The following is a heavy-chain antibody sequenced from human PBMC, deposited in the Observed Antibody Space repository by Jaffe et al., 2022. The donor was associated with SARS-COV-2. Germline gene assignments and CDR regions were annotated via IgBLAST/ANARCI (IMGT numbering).Heavy chain of an antibody. CDR3: ARSLGGYYYYSMDV. V-gene: IGHV4-59*12. CDR2: IYSGST. Sequence: QVQLQESGPGLVKPSETLSLTCTVSGGSISSYHWSWIRQPPGKGLEWIGYIYSGSTNYNPSLKSRVTMSADTSKDHFSLKLYSVTAADTAVYYCARSLGGYYYYSMDVWGQGTTVTVSS. J-gene: IGHJ6*02. CDR1: GGSISSYH. D-gene: IGHD3-16*01.